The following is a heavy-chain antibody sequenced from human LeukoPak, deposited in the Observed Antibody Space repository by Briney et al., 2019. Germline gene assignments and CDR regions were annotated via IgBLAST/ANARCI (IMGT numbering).Heavy chain of an antibody. CDR1: GFTVSSNY. D-gene: IGHD3-22*01. CDR2: IYSGGST. V-gene: IGHV3-66*01. Sequence: PGGSLRLSCAASGFTVSSNYMSWVRQAPGKGLEWVSVIYSGGSTYYADSVKGRFTISRDNSKNTLYLQMNSLRAEDTAVYYCAKDRYYYDSSGLYYFDYWGQGTLVTVSS. J-gene: IGHJ4*02. CDR3: AKDRYYYDSSGLYYFDY.